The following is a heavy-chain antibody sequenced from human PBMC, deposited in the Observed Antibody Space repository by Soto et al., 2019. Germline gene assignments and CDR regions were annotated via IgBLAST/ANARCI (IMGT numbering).Heavy chain of an antibody. Sequence: PSETLSLTCTVSGDSFSNYYWSWIRQPPGKGLEWIGYIYYSGSTNYNPSLKSRVTISVDTSKNQFSLRLSSVTAADTAVYYCAKRYGGNIDYWGQGTLVTVSS. CDR3: AKRYGGNIDY. J-gene: IGHJ4*02. CDR2: IYYSGST. D-gene: IGHD5-18*01. V-gene: IGHV4-59*08. CDR1: GDSFSNYY.